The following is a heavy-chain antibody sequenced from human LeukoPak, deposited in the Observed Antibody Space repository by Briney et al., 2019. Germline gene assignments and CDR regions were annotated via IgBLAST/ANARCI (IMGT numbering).Heavy chain of an antibody. D-gene: IGHD5-18*01. CDR1: GFTFSDYY. CDR3: TRHADLVDTAMGGMTD. J-gene: IGHJ4*02. V-gene: IGHV3-11*01. Sequence: PGGSLRLSCAASGFTFSDYYMRWIRQAPGKGLEWVSYISSSGNTIYYADSVKGRFIISRDNSKNTLYLQMNSLRAEDTAVYYCTRHADLVDTAMGGMTDWGQGTLVTVSS. CDR2: ISSSGNTI.